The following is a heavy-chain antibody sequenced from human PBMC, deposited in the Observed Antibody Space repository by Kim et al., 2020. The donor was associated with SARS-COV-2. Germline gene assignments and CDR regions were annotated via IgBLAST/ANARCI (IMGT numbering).Heavy chain of an antibody. Sequence: SETLSLTCTVSGGSISSYYWSWIRQPPGKGLEWIGYIYYSGSTNYNPSLKSRVTISVDTSKNQFSLKLSSVTAADTAVYYCARSSQFLEWVGLPFDYWGQGTLVTVSS. D-gene: IGHD3-3*01. CDR1: GGSISSYY. CDR3: ARSSQFLEWVGLPFDY. J-gene: IGHJ4*02. CDR2: IYYSGST. V-gene: IGHV4-59*08.